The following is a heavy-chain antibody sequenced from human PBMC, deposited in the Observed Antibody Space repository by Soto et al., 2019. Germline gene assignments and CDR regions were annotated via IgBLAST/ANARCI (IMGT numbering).Heavy chain of an antibody. Sequence: GGSLRLSCAASGFSFISYAMSWVRHAPGKGLEWVSTISGDGRNTHYTDSVKGRFTISRDNSKNTLCLQMDSLRAEDTAVYYCATDVGAIFFGYWGQGTLVTVSS. J-gene: IGHJ4*02. CDR1: GFSFISYA. CDR2: ISGDGRNT. D-gene: IGHD1-26*01. V-gene: IGHV3-23*01. CDR3: ATDVGAIFFGY.